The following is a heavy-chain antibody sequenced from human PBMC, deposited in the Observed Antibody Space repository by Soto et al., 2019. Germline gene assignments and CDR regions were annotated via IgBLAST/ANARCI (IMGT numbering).Heavy chain of an antibody. CDR3: ARGGWDYYDSSGYYPYYFDS. V-gene: IGHV4-30-2*01. D-gene: IGHD3-22*01. CDR1: GRSTSSGGYS. CDR2: IYHSGST. J-gene: IGHJ4*02. Sequence: TLSLTSSVSGRSTSSGGYSWSWIRQPPGKGLEWIGYIYHSGSTYYNPSLKSRVTISVDRSKNQFSLKLSSVTAADTAVYYCARGGWDYYDSSGYYPYYFDSWGQETLVTVSS.